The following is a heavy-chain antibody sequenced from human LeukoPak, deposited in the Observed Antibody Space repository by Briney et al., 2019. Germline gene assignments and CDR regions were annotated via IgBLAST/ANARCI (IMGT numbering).Heavy chain of an antibody. CDR1: GGTFSSYA. Sequence: GASVKVSCKASGGTFSSYAISWVRQAPGQGLAWMGRIIPILGIANYAQKFQGRVTITADKSTSTAYMELSSLRSEDTAVYYCARDVAMVSYYFDYWGQGTLVTVSS. J-gene: IGHJ4*02. V-gene: IGHV1-69*04. D-gene: IGHD5-18*01. CDR2: IIPILGIA. CDR3: ARDVAMVSYYFDY.